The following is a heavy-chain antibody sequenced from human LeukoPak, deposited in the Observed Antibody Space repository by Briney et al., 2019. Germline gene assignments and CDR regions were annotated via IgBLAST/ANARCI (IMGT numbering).Heavy chain of an antibody. D-gene: IGHD1-26*01. CDR2: IYHSGST. Sequence: SETLSLTCTVSGGSISSSSYYWGWIRQPPGKGLEWIGSIYHSGSTYYNPSLKSRVTISVDTSKNQFSLKLSSVTAADTAIYYCARDGIRSRTGWFDPWGQGTLVTVSS. CDR3: ARDGIRSRTGWFDP. V-gene: IGHV4-39*07. J-gene: IGHJ5*02. CDR1: GGSISSSSYY.